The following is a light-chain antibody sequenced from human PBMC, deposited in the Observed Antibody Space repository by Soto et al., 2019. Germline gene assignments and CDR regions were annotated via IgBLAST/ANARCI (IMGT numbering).Light chain of an antibody. V-gene: IGLV4-69*01. Sequence: QLVLTQSPSASASLGASVKLTCTLSSGHSSYAIAWHQQQPEKGPRYLMKLNSDGSHSKGDGIPDRFSGSSSGAERYLTISSLQSEDEADYYCQTWCTGIGVVFGGGTKLTVL. CDR2: LNSDGSH. J-gene: IGLJ2*01. CDR3: QTWCTGIGVV. CDR1: SGHSSYA.